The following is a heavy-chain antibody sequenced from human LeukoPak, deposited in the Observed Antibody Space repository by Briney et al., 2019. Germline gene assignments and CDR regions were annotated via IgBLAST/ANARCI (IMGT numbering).Heavy chain of an antibody. CDR1: GYTFTSYG. J-gene: IGHJ4*02. CDR3: ARAPLYGSGSLRL. Sequence: ASVTVSCKASGYTFTSYGLRWVRQAPGQGLEWMGWVSAYNGNTNYAQKLQSRVTMTTDTSTRTAYMELRSLRSDDTAVYYCARAPLYGSGSLRLWGQGTLVTVSS. V-gene: IGHV1-18*01. CDR2: VSAYNGNT. D-gene: IGHD3-10*01.